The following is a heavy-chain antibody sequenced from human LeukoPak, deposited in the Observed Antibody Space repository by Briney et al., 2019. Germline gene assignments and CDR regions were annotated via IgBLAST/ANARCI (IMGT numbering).Heavy chain of an antibody. J-gene: IGHJ4*02. D-gene: IGHD4-11*01. V-gene: IGHV4-31*03. CDR3: ARGGNYALFDY. CDR1: GGSIRSGGYY. CDR2: IYYSGIT. Sequence: SETLSLTCTVSGGSIRSGGYYWSWVRQHRGKGLEGIVYIYYSGITYYNPSLKSRVTISVYTSKNQFSLKLSSVTAADTAVYYCARGGNYALFDYWGQGTLVTVSS.